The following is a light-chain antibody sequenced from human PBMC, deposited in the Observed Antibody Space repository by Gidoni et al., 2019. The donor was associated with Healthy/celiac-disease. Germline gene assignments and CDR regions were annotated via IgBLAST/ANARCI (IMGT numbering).Light chain of an antibody. CDR3: KQSYSSPWP. J-gene: IGKJ1*01. CDR2: AAS. Sequence: DIQMTQSPSSLSASVGDRVTITCRASPSISSYLNWYQQKPGKAPKLLIYAASSLQSGVPSRFSGSGSGTDFTLTISRLQAEDVAIYYCKQSYSSPWPFGQGTKVEIK. CDR1: PSISSY. V-gene: IGKV1-39*01.